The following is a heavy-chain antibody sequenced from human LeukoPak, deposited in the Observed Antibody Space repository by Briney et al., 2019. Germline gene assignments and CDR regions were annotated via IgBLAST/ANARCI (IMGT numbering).Heavy chain of an antibody. V-gene: IGHV1-18*01. D-gene: IGHD2-2*01. CDR2: ISTFNGDT. J-gene: IGHJ4*02. Sequence: ASVKVSCKASGYTFRDHSFSWVRQAPGQGLEWMGWISTFNGDTDYAQKLQGRVTMTTDASTSTAYMELRNLTSDDTAVYFCARVPFPGYYFDSWGQGTLVTVSS. CDR3: ARVPFPGYYFDS. CDR1: GYTFRDHS.